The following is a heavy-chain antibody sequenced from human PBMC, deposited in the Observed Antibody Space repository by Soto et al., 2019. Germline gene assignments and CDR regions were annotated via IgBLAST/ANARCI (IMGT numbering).Heavy chain of an antibody. J-gene: IGHJ6*02. V-gene: IGHV1-3*01. CDR1: GYTFASYS. CDR3: ARDQPDYGMDV. CDR2: INAGNGNT. Sequence: ASVKVSCKSSGYTFASYSMHWVRQAPGQRLEWMGWINAGNGNTKYSQKFQGRVTITRDTSASTAYMELSSLRSEDTAVYYCARDQPDYGMDVWGQGTTVTVSS.